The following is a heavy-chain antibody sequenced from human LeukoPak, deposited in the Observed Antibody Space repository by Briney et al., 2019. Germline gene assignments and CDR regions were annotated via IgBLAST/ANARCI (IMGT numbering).Heavy chain of an antibody. D-gene: IGHD2-15*01. V-gene: IGHV4-59*01. CDR2: IHYSGIT. CDR3: AKRPVVATFDY. Sequence: PSEILSLTCTVSGGSISGYCWSWIRPPPGKGLEWIGFIHYSGITNYNPSLKSRVTISLDMSKNQFSLRLTSVTTADTAVYYCAKRPVVATFDYWGQGTLVTVSS. J-gene: IGHJ4*02. CDR1: GGSISGYC.